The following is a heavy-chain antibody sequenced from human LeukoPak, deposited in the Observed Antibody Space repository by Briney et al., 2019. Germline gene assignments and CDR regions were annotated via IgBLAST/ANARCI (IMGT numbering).Heavy chain of an antibody. D-gene: IGHD3-22*01. CDR3: AREFSHYYDSSGYRW. Sequence: GGSLRLSCAASGFTFSSYSMNWVRQAPGKGLEWVSSISSSSSYIYYAGSVKGRFTISRDNAKNSLYLQMNSLRAEDTAVYYCAREFSHYYDSSGYRWWGQGTLVTVSS. CDR1: GFTFSSYS. CDR2: ISSSSSYI. V-gene: IGHV3-21*01. J-gene: IGHJ4*02.